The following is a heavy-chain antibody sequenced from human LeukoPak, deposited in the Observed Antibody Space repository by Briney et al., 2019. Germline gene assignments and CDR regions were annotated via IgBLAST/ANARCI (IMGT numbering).Heavy chain of an antibody. D-gene: IGHD6-13*01. CDR3: ARDTMTSSWYCDD. J-gene: IGHJ4*02. Sequence: EGSLRLSCAASGFTFSGYSMNWIRQAPGEGLEWISYIDGSSNNIYYAESVKGRFTISRDNAKNSLYLRMNSLRAEDTAVYYCARDTMTSSWYCDDWGQGTLVTVSS. V-gene: IGHV3-48*04. CDR1: GFTFSGYS. CDR2: IDGSSNNI.